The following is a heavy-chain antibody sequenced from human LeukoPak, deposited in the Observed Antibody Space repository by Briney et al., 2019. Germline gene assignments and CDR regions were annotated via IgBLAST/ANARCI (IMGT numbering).Heavy chain of an antibody. V-gene: IGHV1-69*05. CDR3: ARDRGYCSSTSCGDFDY. Sequence: SVKVSCKASGGTFSSYAISWVRQAPGQGLEWMGGIIPIFGTANYAQKFQGRVTITTDESTSTAYMELSSLRSEDTAVYYCARDRGYCSSTSCGDFDYWGQGTLVTVSS. J-gene: IGHJ4*02. CDR2: IIPIFGTA. CDR1: GGTFSSYA. D-gene: IGHD2-2*01.